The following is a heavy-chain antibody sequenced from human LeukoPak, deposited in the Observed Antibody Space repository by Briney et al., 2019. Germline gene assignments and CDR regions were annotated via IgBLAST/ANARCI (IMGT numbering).Heavy chain of an antibody. CDR3: AREDVLLWFGELPYGAYAFDI. D-gene: IGHD3-10*01. Sequence: SETLSLTCTVSGGSISSYYWSWVRQPAGKGLEWIGRIYTSGSTNYNPSLKSRVTMSVDTSKNQFSLKLSSATAADTAVYYCAREDVLLWFGELPYGAYAFDIWGQGTMVTVSS. CDR1: GGSISSYY. CDR2: IYTSGST. V-gene: IGHV4-4*07. J-gene: IGHJ3*02.